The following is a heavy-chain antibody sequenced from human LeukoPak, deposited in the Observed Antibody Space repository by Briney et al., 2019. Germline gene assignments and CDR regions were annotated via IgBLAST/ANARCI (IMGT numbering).Heavy chain of an antibody. CDR3: ARVRANYYYYMDV. J-gene: IGHJ6*03. CDR2: IYTSGST. V-gene: IGHV4-61*02. Sequence: ASQTLSLTCTVSGGSISSGSYYWSWIRQPAGKGLEWIGRIYTSGSTNYNPSLKSRVTISVDTSKNQFSLKLSSVTAADTAVYYCARVRANYYYYMDVWGKGTTVTVSS. CDR1: GGSISSGSYY. D-gene: IGHD4-17*01.